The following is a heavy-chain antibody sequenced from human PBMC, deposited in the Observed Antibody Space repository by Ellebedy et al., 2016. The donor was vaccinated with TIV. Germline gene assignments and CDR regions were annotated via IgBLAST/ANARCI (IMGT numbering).Heavy chain of an antibody. CDR1: GYTFTAYY. D-gene: IGHD3-22*01. J-gene: IGHJ5*02. CDR3: ARDGNYYDSSGYQRFDP. Sequence: AASVKVSCKASGYTFTAYYIHWVRQAPGQGLEWMGWIDPKNGGTNYAPKFQGRVTMTRDTSITTAFMELSSLRSDDTAVYYCARDGNYYDSSGYQRFDPWGQGTLVTVSS. V-gene: IGHV1-2*02. CDR2: IDPKNGGT.